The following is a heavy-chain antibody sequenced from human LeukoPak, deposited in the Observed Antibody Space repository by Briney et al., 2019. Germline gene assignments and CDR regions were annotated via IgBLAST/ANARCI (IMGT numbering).Heavy chain of an antibody. CDR2: VYFSGSTHYST. V-gene: IGHV4-39*07. CDR1: GGSISSSEYY. Sequence: SETLSLTCTVSGGSISSSEYYWGWLRQPPGMGLQWIGSVYFSGSTHYSTYYSPSLKSRVIVSIDTSKNQFSLNSTSVTAADTAVYYCAREHCVGGYCYFLDYWGQGTLVTVSS. J-gene: IGHJ4*02. CDR3: AREHCVGGYCYFLDY. D-gene: IGHD2/OR15-2a*01.